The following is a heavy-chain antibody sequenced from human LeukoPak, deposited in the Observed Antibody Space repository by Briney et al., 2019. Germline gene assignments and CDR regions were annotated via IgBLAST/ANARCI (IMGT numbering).Heavy chain of an antibody. Sequence: GGSLRLSCAASGFTFSSYAMSWVRQAPGKGLEWVSAISGSGGSTYYADSVKGRFTISRDNSKNTLYLQMNSLRAEDTAVYYCAKDRRNYCSSTSCYAEERWGQGTLVTVSS. CDR1: GFTFSSYA. J-gene: IGHJ4*02. CDR2: ISGSGGST. CDR3: AKDRRNYCSSTSCYAEER. D-gene: IGHD2-2*01. V-gene: IGHV3-23*01.